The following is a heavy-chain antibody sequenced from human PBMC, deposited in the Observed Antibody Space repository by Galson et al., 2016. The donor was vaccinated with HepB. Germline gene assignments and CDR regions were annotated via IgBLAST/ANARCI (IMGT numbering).Heavy chain of an antibody. V-gene: IGHV6-1*01. CDR2: TYYRSKWYN. J-gene: IGHJ4*02. CDR1: GDSVSSNDAA. CDR3: SRSGSYLAGASD. D-gene: IGHD1-26*01. Sequence: CAISGDSVSSNDAAWNWIRQSPSGGLEWLGRTYYRSKWYNDYAVSVKSRIIINPDTSKNQFSLNLTSVTAADTAVYYCSRSGSYLAGASDWGQGTLVTVSS.